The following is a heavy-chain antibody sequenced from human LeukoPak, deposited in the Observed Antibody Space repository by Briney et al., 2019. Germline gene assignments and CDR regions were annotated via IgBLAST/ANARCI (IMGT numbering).Heavy chain of an antibody. V-gene: IGHV3-11*01. Sequence: GGSLRLSCAASGFNFPGYYMSWIRQAPGKGLEWVAYISPTGNSLNYADSVKGRFTISRDNSKNSLYLQMDSLRAEDTAMYYCARVPSYGGNSYSFDYWGQGTLVTVSS. D-gene: IGHD2-15*01. J-gene: IGHJ4*02. CDR3: ARVPSYGGNSYSFDY. CDR2: ISPTGNSL. CDR1: GFNFPGYY.